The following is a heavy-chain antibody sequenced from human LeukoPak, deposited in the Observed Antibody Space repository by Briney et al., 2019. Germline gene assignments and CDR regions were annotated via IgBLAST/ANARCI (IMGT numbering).Heavy chain of an antibody. J-gene: IGHJ4*02. D-gene: IGHD1-26*01. Sequence: VASVKVSCKASGYTSTSYDINWVRQATGQGLEWMGWMNPNSGNTGYAQKFQGRVTITRNTSISTAYMELSSLRSEDTAVYYCARGPENSGSYYFDYWGQGTLVTVSS. V-gene: IGHV1-8*03. CDR2: MNPNSGNT. CDR1: GYTSTSYD. CDR3: ARGPENSGSYYFDY.